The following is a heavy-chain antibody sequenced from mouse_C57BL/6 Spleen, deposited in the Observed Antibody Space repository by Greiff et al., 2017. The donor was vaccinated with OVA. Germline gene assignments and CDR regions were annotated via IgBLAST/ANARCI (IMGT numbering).Heavy chain of an antibody. CDR2: IHPNSGST. Sequence: QVQLQQPGAELVKPGASVKLSCKASGYTFTSYWMHWVKQRPGQGLEWIGMIHPNSGSTNYNEKFKSQATLTVDKSSSTAYMQLSSLTSEDSAVYYCARSDYGSSYDAMDYWGQGTSVTVSS. V-gene: IGHV1-64*01. J-gene: IGHJ4*01. CDR1: GYTFTSYW. D-gene: IGHD1-1*01. CDR3: ARSDYGSSYDAMDY.